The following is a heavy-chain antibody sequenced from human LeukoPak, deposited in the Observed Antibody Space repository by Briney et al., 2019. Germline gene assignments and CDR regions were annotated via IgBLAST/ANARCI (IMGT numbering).Heavy chain of an antibody. V-gene: IGHV1-46*01. Sequence: ASVKVSCKASGFTFSGYYIQWVRQAPGQGLEWTGIINPSDGSTKYAQKLQGRVTMAGDTSTSTVYMELSSLRSEDTAVYYCARDGLQTRYNWNDEGRKNWFDPWGQGTLVTVSS. CDR3: ARDGLQTRYNWNDEGRKNWFDP. D-gene: IGHD1-1*01. J-gene: IGHJ5*02. CDR2: INPSDGST. CDR1: GFTFSGYY.